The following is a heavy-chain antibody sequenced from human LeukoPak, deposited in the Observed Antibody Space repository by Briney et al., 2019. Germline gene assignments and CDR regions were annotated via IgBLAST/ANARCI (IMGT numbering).Heavy chain of an antibody. D-gene: IGHD2-15*01. CDR2: ISYDGSHK. CDR3: ARGGVLVVAASNFIDY. CDR1: GFTFSTYA. J-gene: IGHJ4*02. V-gene: IGHV3-30*04. Sequence: PGRSLRLSCAASGFTFSTYAMHRVRQAPGKGLEWVAVISYDGSHKYYADSVKGRFTISRDNSKNTLYLQMNSLRAEDTAVYYCARGGVLVVAASNFIDYCGQGTLVTVSS.